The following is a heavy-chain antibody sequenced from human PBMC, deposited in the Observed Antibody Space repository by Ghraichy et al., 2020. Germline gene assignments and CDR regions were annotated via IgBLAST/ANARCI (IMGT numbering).Heavy chain of an antibody. CDR2: VSDSGVT. V-gene: IGHV4-34*01. J-gene: IGHJ6*02. Sequence: SQTLSLTCTVSGGSFSGYYWSWLRQSPGKGLEWIAEVSDSGVTTHNPALKSRVSMSTDTSKNQFSLILTSVTAADTAVYYCARRDQYYYYGMDVLGQGTAVVVSS. CDR1: GGSFSGYY. CDR3: ARRDQYYYYGMDV.